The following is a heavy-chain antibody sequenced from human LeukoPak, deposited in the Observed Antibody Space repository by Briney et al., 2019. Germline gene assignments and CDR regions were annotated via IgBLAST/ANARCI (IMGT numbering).Heavy chain of an antibody. CDR2: MSGSGDRT. Sequence: GGSLRLSCAASGFTFRNYAMSWVRQAPGKGLEWVSAMSGSGDRTYYADSVKGRFTISRDNSKNTLYLQMNSLRAEDTATYYCAKDQTFWAGACFFDYWGQGALVTVSS. CDR1: GFTFRNYA. CDR3: AKDQTFWAGACFFDY. J-gene: IGHJ4*02. V-gene: IGHV3-23*01. D-gene: IGHD3/OR15-3a*01.